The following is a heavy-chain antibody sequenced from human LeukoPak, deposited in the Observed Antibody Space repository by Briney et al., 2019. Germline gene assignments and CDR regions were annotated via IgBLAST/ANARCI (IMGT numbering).Heavy chain of an antibody. Sequence: SETLSLTCTVSGGSITSAYWSWIRQPPGKGLEWIGDISYSGTTNYNPSLKSRVTISMDTSKNRFSLRLNSVTAADTAVYYCAREVSDYDILTGWIDYWGQGALVSVSS. CDR3: AREVSDYDILTGWIDY. CDR1: GGSITSAY. V-gene: IGHV4-59*12. CDR2: ISYSGTT. J-gene: IGHJ4*02. D-gene: IGHD3-9*01.